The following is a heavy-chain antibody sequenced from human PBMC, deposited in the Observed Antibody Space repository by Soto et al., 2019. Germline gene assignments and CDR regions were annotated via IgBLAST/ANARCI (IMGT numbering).Heavy chain of an antibody. CDR2: IIPILGIA. Sequence: ASVKVSCKASGGTFISYTISWVRQAPGQGLEWMGRIIPILGIANYAQKFQGRVTITADKSTSTAYMELSSLRSEDTAVYYCGVEQLGGYYYYYMDVWGKGTTVTVSS. D-gene: IGHD6-6*01. J-gene: IGHJ6*03. CDR3: GVEQLGGYYYYYMDV. CDR1: GGTFISYT. V-gene: IGHV1-69*02.